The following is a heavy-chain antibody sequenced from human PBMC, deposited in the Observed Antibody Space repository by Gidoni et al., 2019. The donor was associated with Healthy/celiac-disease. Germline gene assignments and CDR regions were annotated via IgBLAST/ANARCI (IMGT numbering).Heavy chain of an antibody. V-gene: IGHV4-4*07. CDR1: VSSISSYY. Sequence: QVQLQESGPGLVKPSETLALTCTVSVSSISSYYWSWIRQPAGKGLEWIVRIYTSGSTNYNPSLKSRVTMSVDTSTNQFSLKLSSVTAADTAVYYCARDYYDSSGYRNWFDPWGQGTLVTVSS. CDR3: ARDYYDSSGYRNWFDP. J-gene: IGHJ5*02. D-gene: IGHD3-22*01. CDR2: IYTSGST.